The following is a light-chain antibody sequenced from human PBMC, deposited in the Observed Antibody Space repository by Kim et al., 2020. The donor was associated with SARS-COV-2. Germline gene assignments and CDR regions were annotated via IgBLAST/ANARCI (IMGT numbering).Light chain of an antibody. CDR2: KDS. CDR1: VLAKKY. Sequence: SVSPGQTARITCSGDVLAKKYARWFQQKPGQAPVLVIYKDSERPSGIPERFSGSSSGTTVTLTISGAQVEDEADYYCCSAADNNLVFGGGTQLTVL. CDR3: CSAADNNLV. J-gene: IGLJ3*02. V-gene: IGLV3-27*01.